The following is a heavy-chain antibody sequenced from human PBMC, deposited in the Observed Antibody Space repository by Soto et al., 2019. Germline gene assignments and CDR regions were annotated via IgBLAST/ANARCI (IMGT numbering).Heavy chain of an antibody. Sequence: GGSLRLSCAASGFTFSSYAMSWVRQAPGKGLEWVSAISGSGGSTYYADSVKGRFTISRDNSKNTLYLQMNSLRAEDTAVYYCAKTLTLMSFAALGYIWFDPWGQGTLVTVSS. J-gene: IGHJ5*02. CDR3: AKTLTLMSFAALGYIWFDP. CDR1: GFTFSSYA. V-gene: IGHV3-23*01. D-gene: IGHD3-16*01. CDR2: ISGSGGST.